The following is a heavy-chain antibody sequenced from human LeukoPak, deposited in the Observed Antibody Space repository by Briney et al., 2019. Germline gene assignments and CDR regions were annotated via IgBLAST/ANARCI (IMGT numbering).Heavy chain of an antibody. Sequence: SVKVSCKASGGTISSYAISWVRQAPGQGLEWMGGIIPIFGTANYAQKFQGRVTITADESTSTAYMELSSLRSEDTAVYYCARGRNCSGGSCYSVVDYYYGMDVWGQGTTVTVSS. J-gene: IGHJ6*02. CDR2: IIPIFGTA. D-gene: IGHD2-15*01. CDR3: ARGRNCSGGSCYSVVDYYYGMDV. CDR1: GGTISSYA. V-gene: IGHV1-69*01.